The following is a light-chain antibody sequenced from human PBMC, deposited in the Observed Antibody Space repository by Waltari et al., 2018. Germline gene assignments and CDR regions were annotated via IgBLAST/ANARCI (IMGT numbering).Light chain of an antibody. V-gene: IGLV4-69*02. CDR1: SGHSSYA. Sequence: QPVVTQSSSASASLGASVKLTCTLDSGHSSYALAWYQLQAEKGPRFLMKINSDGSHSKGDEIADRFSGSSSGAERFLSISSVQSEDEADYYCQTWGTGFVIFGGGTKLTVL. CDR2: INSDGSH. CDR3: QTWGTGFVI. J-gene: IGLJ2*01.